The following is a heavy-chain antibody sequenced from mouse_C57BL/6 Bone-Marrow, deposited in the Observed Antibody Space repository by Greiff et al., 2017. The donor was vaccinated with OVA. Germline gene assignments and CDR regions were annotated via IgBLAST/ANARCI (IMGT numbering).Heavy chain of an antibody. CDR1: GYNFTSYG. J-gene: IGHJ4*01. CDR3: ARRDDYGSSYEDYAMDY. D-gene: IGHD1-1*01. CDR2: IYPRSGNT. Sequence: QVQLQQSGAELARPGASVKLSCKASGYNFTSYGISWVKQRTGPGLEWIGEIYPRSGNTYYNEKFKGRATLTADKSSSTAYMVLRSLTSEDSAVYFCARRDDYGSSYEDYAMDYWGQGTSVTVSS. V-gene: IGHV1-81*01.